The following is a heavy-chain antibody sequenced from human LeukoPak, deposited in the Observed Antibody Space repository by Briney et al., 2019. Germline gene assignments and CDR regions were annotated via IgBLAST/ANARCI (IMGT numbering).Heavy chain of an antibody. Sequence: PGGSLRLSCAASGFTFSSYGMHWVRQAPGKGPEWVSFSTNSVTDISYADSVRGRFTISRDNAKNSLYLQMNDLRDEDTAVYYCARGRDHAFDIWGQGTMVTVSS. V-gene: IGHV3-48*02. CDR1: GFTFSSYG. CDR3: ARGRDHAFDI. CDR2: STNSVTDI. J-gene: IGHJ3*02.